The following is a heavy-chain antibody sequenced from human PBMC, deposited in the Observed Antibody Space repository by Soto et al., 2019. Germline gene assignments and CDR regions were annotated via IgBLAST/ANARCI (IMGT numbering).Heavy chain of an antibody. J-gene: IGHJ6*02. V-gene: IGHV1-2*02. D-gene: IGHD6-6*01. Sequence: ASVKVSCKASGYTFTCYYMHWVRQAPGQGLEWMGWINPNSGGTNYAQKFQGRVTMTRDTSISTAYRELSRLRSDDTAVYYCARGGIAARRVNYYYYGMDVWGQGTTVTV. CDR1: GYTFTCYY. CDR3: ARGGIAARRVNYYYYGMDV. CDR2: INPNSGGT.